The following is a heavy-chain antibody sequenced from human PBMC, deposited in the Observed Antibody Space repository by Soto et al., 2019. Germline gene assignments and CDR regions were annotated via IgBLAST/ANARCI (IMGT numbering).Heavy chain of an antibody. Sequence: QVQLVQSGAEVKKPGASVTISCKASGYTFTNYYLHWVRQAAGQRLEGMGVINASGGSTRYAHKVQDRVVMTTDTSTNTVYMELRRLRSEDTAVYYCARALRFMDPRDYYGMDVWGQGTTVTVSS. CDR1: GYTFTNYY. CDR3: ARALRFMDPRDYYGMDV. V-gene: IGHV1-46*01. J-gene: IGHJ6*02. D-gene: IGHD3-3*01. CDR2: INASGGST.